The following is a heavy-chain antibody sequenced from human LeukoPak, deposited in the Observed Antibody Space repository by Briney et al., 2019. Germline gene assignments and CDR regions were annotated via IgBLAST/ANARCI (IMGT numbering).Heavy chain of an antibody. V-gene: IGHV1-2*02. CDR1: GYTFTGYY. CDR2: INPNSGGT. D-gene: IGHD6-19*01. CDR3: ARIGRGSSGWKTIDY. Sequence: ASVKVSCKASGYTFTGYYMHWVRQAPGQGPEWMGWINPNSGGTNYAQKFQGRVTMTRDTSISTAYMELSRLRSDDTAVYYCARIGRGSSGWKTIDYWGQGTLVTVSS. J-gene: IGHJ4*02.